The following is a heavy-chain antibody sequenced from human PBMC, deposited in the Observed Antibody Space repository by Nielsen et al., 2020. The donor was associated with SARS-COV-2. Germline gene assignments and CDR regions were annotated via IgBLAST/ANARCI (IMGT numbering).Heavy chain of an antibody. V-gene: IGHV4-59*08. CDR3: ARHGAHDYGENDAFDI. Sequence: GSLRLSCTVSGGSISTYYWSWIRQAPGKGLEWIAYIHYSGITNYNTSLKSRVTISVNTSKNQYSLKLSSLTAADTAVYYCARHGAHDYGENDAFDIWGQGTMVTVSS. J-gene: IGHJ3*02. CDR2: IHYSGIT. CDR1: GGSISTYY. D-gene: IGHD4-17*01.